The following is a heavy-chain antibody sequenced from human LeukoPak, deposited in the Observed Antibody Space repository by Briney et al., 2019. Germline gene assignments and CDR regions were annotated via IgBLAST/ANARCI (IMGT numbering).Heavy chain of an antibody. D-gene: IGHD1-1*01. Sequence: PGGSLRLSFKASGFPFSDYIWNWVRQPPGKGLEWISYIGIRTGNTKYADSVKGRFTISADNARNSLYLQMTSLRVEDTAVYYCARDHNYAFDNWGQGTLVSVSS. CDR2: IGIRTGNT. J-gene: IGHJ4*02. CDR3: ARDHNYAFDN. CDR1: GFPFSDYI. V-gene: IGHV3-48*04.